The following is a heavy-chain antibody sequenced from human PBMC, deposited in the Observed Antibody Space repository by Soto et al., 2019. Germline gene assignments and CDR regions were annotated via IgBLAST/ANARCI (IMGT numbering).Heavy chain of an antibody. Sequence: QVQLVESGGGVVQPGRSLRLSCAASGFTFSSYAMHWVRQAPGKGLEWVAVISYDGSNKYYADSVKGRFTISRDNSKNTLYLQMNSLRAEDTAVYYCARDGIEWFGDPFSNYFDYWGQGTLVTVSS. CDR2: ISYDGSNK. V-gene: IGHV3-30-3*01. D-gene: IGHD3-10*01. CDR1: GFTFSSYA. CDR3: ARDGIEWFGDPFSNYFDY. J-gene: IGHJ4*02.